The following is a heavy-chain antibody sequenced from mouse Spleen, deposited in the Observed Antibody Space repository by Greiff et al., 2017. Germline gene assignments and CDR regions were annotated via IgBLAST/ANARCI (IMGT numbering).Heavy chain of an antibody. Sequence: VQLQQSGPELVKPGASVKISCKASGYTFTDYNMHWVKQSHGKSLEWIGYIYPYNGGTGYNQKFKSKATLTVDNSSSTAYMELRSLTSEDSAVYYCARSFTTASYYYAMDYWGQGTSVTVSS. D-gene: IGHD1-2*01. CDR3: ARSFTTASYYYAMDY. CDR2: IYPYNGGT. J-gene: IGHJ4*01. V-gene: IGHV1S29*02. CDR1: GYTFTDYN.